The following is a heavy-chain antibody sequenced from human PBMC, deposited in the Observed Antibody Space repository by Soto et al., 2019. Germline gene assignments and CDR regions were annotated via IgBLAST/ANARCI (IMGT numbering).Heavy chain of an antibody. CDR3: ARAWGFYFDY. D-gene: IGHD3-16*01. Sequence: SETLSLTCTVSGGSISNYYWTWIRQPPGKGLEWIGYIYYSGSTNYNPSLKSRVTISVDTSKNQLSLKLSSVTAADTAVYYCARAWGFYFDYWGQGTLVTVSS. V-gene: IGHV4-59*08. J-gene: IGHJ4*02. CDR2: IYYSGST. CDR1: GGSISNYY.